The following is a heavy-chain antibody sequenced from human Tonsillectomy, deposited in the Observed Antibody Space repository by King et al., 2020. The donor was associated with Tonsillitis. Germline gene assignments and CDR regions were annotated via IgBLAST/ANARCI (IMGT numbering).Heavy chain of an antibody. CDR3: TSGFSSTSFDY. D-gene: IGHD2-2*01. J-gene: IGHJ4*02. Sequence: QLVQSGGGLVQPGGSLKLSCAASGFNFRGSAMHWVRQASGKGLEWVGRIRSKANSYATAYAASVKGRFTISRDDSKNTAYLQMNSLKTEDTAVYYCTSGFSSTSFDYWGQGTLVTVSS. CDR2: IRSKANSYAT. CDR1: GFNFRGSA. V-gene: IGHV3-73*01.